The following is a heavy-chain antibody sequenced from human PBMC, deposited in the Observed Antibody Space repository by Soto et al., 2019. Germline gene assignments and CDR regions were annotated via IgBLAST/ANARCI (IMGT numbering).Heavy chain of an antibody. CDR2: IYYSGST. CDR1: GGSISSGDYY. D-gene: IGHD5-18*01. V-gene: IGHV4-30-4*01. Sequence: QVQLQESGPGLVKPSQTLSLTCTVSGGSISSGDYYWSWIRQPPGKGLEWIGYIYYSGSTYYNPSLMRRVTISVATSKNQFSLKPSSVTAADPAVYYCASASPVVTDVWGQGTTVTVSS. CDR3: ASASPVVTDV. J-gene: IGHJ6*02.